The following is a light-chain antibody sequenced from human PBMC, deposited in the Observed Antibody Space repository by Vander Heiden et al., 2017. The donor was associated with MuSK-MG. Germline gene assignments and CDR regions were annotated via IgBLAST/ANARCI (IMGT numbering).Light chain of an antibody. Sequence: DIQMTQSPSSLSASVGDRVTITCRASQSITNYLNWFQQKPGKAPKLLIYAESVLQSGVPSRFSGSGSGTYFTLTISSLQPEDFATYYCQQSYSTPHTFGGGTKVEIK. V-gene: IGKV1-39*01. CDR1: QSITNY. CDR2: AES. J-gene: IGKJ4*01. CDR3: QQSYSTPHT.